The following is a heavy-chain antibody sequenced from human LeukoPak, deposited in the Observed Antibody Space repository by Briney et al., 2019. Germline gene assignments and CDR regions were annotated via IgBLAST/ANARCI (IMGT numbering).Heavy chain of an antibody. J-gene: IGHJ4*02. D-gene: IGHD5-24*01. CDR2: INTDGSST. V-gene: IGHV3-74*01. Sequence: GGSLRLSCAASGFTFSSYWMHWVRQAPGKGLVWVSRINTDGSSTNYADSVKGRFTISRDNAKNTLYLQMNSLRAEDTAVYYCASTRRDGFNYWAYWGQGTLVTVSS. CDR1: GFTFSSYW. CDR3: ASTRRDGFNYWAY.